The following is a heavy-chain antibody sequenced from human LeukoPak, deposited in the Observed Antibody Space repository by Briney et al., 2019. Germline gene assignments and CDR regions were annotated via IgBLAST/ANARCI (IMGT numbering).Heavy chain of an antibody. V-gene: IGHV3-30*18. CDR1: GFPFSSYG. Sequence: GGSLRLSCAASGFPFSSYGMHWVRQVPGKGLEWVAVISYDGSNKYYADSVKGRFTISRDNSKNTLYLQMNSLRAEDTAVYYCAKLPIAAADSFDYWGQGTLVTVSS. D-gene: IGHD6-13*01. J-gene: IGHJ4*02. CDR2: ISYDGSNK. CDR3: AKLPIAAADSFDY.